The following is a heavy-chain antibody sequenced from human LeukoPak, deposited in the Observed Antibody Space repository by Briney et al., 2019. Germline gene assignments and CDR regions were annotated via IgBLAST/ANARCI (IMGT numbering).Heavy chain of an antibody. D-gene: IGHD6-13*01. Sequence: PGGSLRLSCAASGFTFSSHGMCWVRQAPGKGLEWVSAISGSGGSTYYADSVKGRFTISRDNSKNTLYLQMNSLRAEDTAVYYCAKESVRYSSSGEGQKWGQGTLVTVSS. CDR1: GFTFSSHG. CDR3: AKESVRYSSSGEGQK. V-gene: IGHV3-23*01. J-gene: IGHJ4*02. CDR2: ISGSGGST.